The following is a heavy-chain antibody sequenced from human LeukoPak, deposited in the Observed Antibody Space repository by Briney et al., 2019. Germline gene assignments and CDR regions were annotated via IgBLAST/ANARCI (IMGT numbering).Heavy chain of an antibody. J-gene: IGHJ3*02. Sequence: ASVKVSCKASGGTFSSYAISWVRQAPGQGLEWMGWINPNSGGTNYAQKFQGRVTMTGDTSISTAYMELSRLRSDDTAVYYCARGVFGDYVWGSYRPPDAFDIWGQGTMVTVSS. CDR1: GGTFSSYA. V-gene: IGHV1-2*02. CDR3: ARGVFGDYVWGSYRPPDAFDI. CDR2: INPNSGGT. D-gene: IGHD3-16*02.